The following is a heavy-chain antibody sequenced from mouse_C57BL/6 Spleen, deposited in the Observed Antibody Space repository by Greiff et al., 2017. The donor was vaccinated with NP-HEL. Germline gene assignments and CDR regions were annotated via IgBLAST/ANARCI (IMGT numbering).Heavy chain of an antibody. CDR3: TRIITGENYYAMDY. D-gene: IGHD1-1*01. V-gene: IGHV1-5*01. CDR1: GYTFTSYW. CDR2: IYPGNSDT. J-gene: IGHJ4*01. Sequence: VHVKQSGTVLARPGASVKMSCKTSGYTFTSYWMHWVKQRPGQGLEWIGAIYPGNSDTSYNQKFKGKAKLTAVTSASTAYMELSSLTNEDSAVYYCTRIITGENYYAMDYWGQGTSVTVSS.